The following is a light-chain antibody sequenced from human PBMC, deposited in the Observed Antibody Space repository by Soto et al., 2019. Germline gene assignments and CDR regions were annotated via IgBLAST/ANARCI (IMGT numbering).Light chain of an antibody. J-gene: IGLJ7*01. CDR2: EVS. V-gene: IGLV2-14*01. CDR3: SSYTTSSTIV. Sequence: QPVLTQAASVSGFPGQSITISCTGTSSDIGSYNYVSWFQQYPGKAPKLIISEVSNRPSGVSTRFSGSKSGITASLTISGLQAEDEADYYCSSYTTSSTIVFGGGTQLTVL. CDR1: SSDIGSYNY.